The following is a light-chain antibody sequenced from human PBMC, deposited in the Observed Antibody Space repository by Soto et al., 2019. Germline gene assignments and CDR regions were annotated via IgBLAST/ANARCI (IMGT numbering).Light chain of an antibody. CDR3: QKSFITPRGLT. Sequence: EIQMTQSPSSLSASVGDRVTITCRASQSINSYLNWYQQKPGKAPKLLIYAAGTLQTGVPSRFRGSGSGTDFTLTISSLQPEDFATYYCQKSFITPRGLTFGGGTKVEIK. CDR2: AAG. CDR1: QSINSY. V-gene: IGKV1-39*01. J-gene: IGKJ4*01.